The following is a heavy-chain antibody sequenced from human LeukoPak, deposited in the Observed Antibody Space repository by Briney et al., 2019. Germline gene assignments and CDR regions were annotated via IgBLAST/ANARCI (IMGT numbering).Heavy chain of an antibody. Sequence: SETLSLTCTVSGGSISSYYWSWIRQPPGKGLEWIGYIYYSGSTNCNPSLKSRVTISVDTSKNQFSLKLSSVTAADTAVYYCARGVTVLRYFDWFWNAFDIWGQGTMVTVSS. D-gene: IGHD3-9*01. V-gene: IGHV4-59*01. CDR2: IYYSGST. CDR3: ARGVTVLRYFDWFWNAFDI. CDR1: GGSISSYY. J-gene: IGHJ3*02.